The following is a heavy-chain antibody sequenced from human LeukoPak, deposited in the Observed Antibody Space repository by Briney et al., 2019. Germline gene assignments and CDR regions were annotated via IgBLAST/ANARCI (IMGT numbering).Heavy chain of an antibody. J-gene: IGHJ5*02. CDR2: ISYSGST. V-gene: IGHV4-31*03. D-gene: IGHD2-15*01. CDR1: GGSPSSVSYY. CDR3: ARGDLAYCSGGSCPAWFDP. Sequence: SETLSLTCNVSGGSPSSVSYYWSWIRQHPGKGLEWIGYISYSGSTNYNPSLKSRFTTSVDTSKNHFSMEMSSVTAADTAVYYCARGDLAYCSGGSCPAWFDPWGQGTLVTVSS.